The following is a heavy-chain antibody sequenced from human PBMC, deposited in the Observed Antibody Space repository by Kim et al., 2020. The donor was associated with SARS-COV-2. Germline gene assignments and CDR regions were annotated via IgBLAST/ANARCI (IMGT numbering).Heavy chain of an antibody. D-gene: IGHD4-4*01. CDR1: GFTSSSYW. CDR3: ARGLQSYGNALLDF. CDR2: INFDGSST. J-gene: IGHJ4*02. Sequence: GGSLRLSCAASGFTSSSYWMHWVRQAPGKGLVWVSRINFDGSSTNYADSVRGRFTVSRDNAKNTLNLQMNSLRAEDTALYFCARGLQSYGNALLDFWGQGTLLIVSS. V-gene: IGHV3-74*01.